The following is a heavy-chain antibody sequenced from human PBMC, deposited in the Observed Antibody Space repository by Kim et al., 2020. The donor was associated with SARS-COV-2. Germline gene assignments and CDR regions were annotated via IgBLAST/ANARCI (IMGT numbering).Heavy chain of an antibody. D-gene: IGHD6-19*01. Sequence: GGSLRLSCAASGFTFDDYAMHWVRQAPGKGLEWVSGISWNSGSIGYADSVKGRFTISRDNAKNSLYLQMNSLRAEDTALYYCAKGEELEYSSGGPGLFDYWGQGTLVTVSS. CDR3: AKGEELEYSSGGPGLFDY. CDR2: ISWNSGSI. J-gene: IGHJ4*02. V-gene: IGHV3-9*01. CDR1: GFTFDDYA.